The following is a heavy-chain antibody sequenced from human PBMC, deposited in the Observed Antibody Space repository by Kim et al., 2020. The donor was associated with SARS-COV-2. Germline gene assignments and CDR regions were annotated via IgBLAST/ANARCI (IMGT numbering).Heavy chain of an antibody. D-gene: IGHD2-21*02. J-gene: IGHJ5*02. CDR3: ARDPVVEVTVPGWFDP. V-gene: IGHV3-74*01. Sequence: DFVKGRFTVSRDNAKNTVYLQMRGLRVGDTAVYYCARDPVVEVTVPGWFDPWGQGTLVTVSS.